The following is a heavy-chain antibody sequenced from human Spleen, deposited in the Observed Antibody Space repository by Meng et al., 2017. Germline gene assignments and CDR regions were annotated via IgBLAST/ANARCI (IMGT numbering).Heavy chain of an antibody. CDR3: ARKQLWFDY. CDR1: GGSFSGYY. V-gene: IGHV4-34*01. D-gene: IGHD5-18*01. CDR2: INHSGST. Sequence: GSLRLSCAVYGGSFSGYYWSWIRQPPGKGLEWIGEINHSGSTNYNPSLKSRVTISVDTSKNQFSLKLSSVTAADTAVYYCARKQLWFDYWGQGTLVTVSS. J-gene: IGHJ4*02.